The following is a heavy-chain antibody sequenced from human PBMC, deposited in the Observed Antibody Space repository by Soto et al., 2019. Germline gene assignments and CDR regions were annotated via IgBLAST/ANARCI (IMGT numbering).Heavy chain of an antibody. V-gene: IGHV2-5*02. J-gene: IGHJ4*02. CDR2: IYWDDDK. Sequence: QITLKESGPTLVKPTQTLTLPCTFSGFSLSTSDVGVGWIRQPPGKALEWLALIYWDDDKRYSPSLKSRLTITKDTSKHQVVLTVTNMDPVDTATYYCAHSKYSRSSFDYWGQGTLVTVSS. CDR1: GFSLSTSDVG. CDR3: AHSKYSRSSFDY. D-gene: IGHD6-6*01.